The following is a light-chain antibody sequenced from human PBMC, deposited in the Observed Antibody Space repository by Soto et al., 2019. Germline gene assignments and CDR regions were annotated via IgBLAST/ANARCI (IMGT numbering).Light chain of an antibody. Sequence: EIVMTQSPATLSLSPGERATLSCRASQSVGSSNLSWYQQKPGQAPRLLIYGASTRATGIPARFSGSGSGTDFTLTISGLQSEDFAVYYCQQYSIWRTFGQGTKVDIK. V-gene: IGKV3D-7*01. CDR1: QSVGSSN. J-gene: IGKJ1*01. CDR2: GAS. CDR3: QQYSIWRT.